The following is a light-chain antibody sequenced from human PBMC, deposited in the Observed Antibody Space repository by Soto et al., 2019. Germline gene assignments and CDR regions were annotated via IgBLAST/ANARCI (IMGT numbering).Light chain of an antibody. J-gene: IGKJ4*01. Sequence: IQLTQSPSSLSASVGDRVTITCRASQGISSYLAWYQQKPGRAPKLLIYAASTLESGVPSRFSGSGSGTDFILTISSLQPDDFATYYCQQLDSYPSLTFGGGTKVEIK. CDR1: QGISSY. V-gene: IGKV1-9*01. CDR2: AAS. CDR3: QQLDSYPSLT.